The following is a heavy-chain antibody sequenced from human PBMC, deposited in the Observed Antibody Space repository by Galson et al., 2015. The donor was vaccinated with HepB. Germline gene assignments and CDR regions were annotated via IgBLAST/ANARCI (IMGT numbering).Heavy chain of an antibody. CDR1: GYTFTSYG. CDR3: ARDVLNLDIVVVVAATHLKYYYYGMDV. CDR2: ISAYNGNT. J-gene: IGHJ6*02. D-gene: IGHD2-15*01. V-gene: IGHV1-18*01. Sequence: SVKVSCKASGYTFTSYGISWVRQAPGQGLEWMGWISAYNGNTNYAQKLQGRVTMTTDTSTSTAYMELRSLRSDDTAVYYCARDVLNLDIVVVVAATHLKYYYYGMDVWGQGTTVTVSS.